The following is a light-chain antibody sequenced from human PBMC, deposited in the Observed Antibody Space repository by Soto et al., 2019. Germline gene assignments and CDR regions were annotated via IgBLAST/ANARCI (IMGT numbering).Light chain of an antibody. CDR3: QQYDNLPST. CDR1: QDISNY. Sequence: DIQMTQSPSSLSASVGDRVTITCQASQDISNYLNWYQQKPGKAPKLLIYDASNLETGVPSRFSGSGSGTDFTFTISILQPEDIATYYCQQYDNLPSTFGGGTKVEIK. J-gene: IGKJ4*01. CDR2: DAS. V-gene: IGKV1-33*01.